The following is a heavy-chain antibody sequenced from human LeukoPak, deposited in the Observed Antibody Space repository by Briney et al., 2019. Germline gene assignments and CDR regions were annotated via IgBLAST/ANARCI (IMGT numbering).Heavy chain of an antibody. D-gene: IGHD4-11*01. Sequence: PSETLSLTCTVSGGSISSYYWSWIRQPPGKGLEWIGYIYYSGSTNYNPSLKSRVTISVDTSKNQFSLKLSSVTAADTAVYYCARGAYGNDAPDYWGQGTLVTVSS. CDR3: ARGAYGNDAPDY. J-gene: IGHJ4*02. V-gene: IGHV4-59*01. CDR2: IYYSGST. CDR1: GGSISSYY.